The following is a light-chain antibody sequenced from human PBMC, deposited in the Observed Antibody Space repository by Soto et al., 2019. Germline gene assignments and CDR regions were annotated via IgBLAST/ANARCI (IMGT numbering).Light chain of an antibody. CDR2: RAS. V-gene: IGKV1-39*01. J-gene: IGKJ4*01. CDR1: QTVSIF. CDR3: QQSYSVPLT. Sequence: DIQMTQSPSSLSASVGDRVSITCRASQTVSIFINWYQQKPGKAPKLLIFRASSLESGVPSRFDGSGDGTEFTLNISSLQPDDIATYYCQQSYSVPLTFGGGNRVEIK.